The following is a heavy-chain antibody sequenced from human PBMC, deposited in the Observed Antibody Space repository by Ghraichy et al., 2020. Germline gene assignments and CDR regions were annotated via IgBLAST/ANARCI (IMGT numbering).Heavy chain of an antibody. CDR1: GFTFYNSW. V-gene: IGHV3-7*03. CDR2: MNHDGSQK. J-gene: IGHJ4*02. D-gene: IGHD4/OR15-4a*01. Sequence: SCAASGFTFYNSWMNWVRQPPGKGLEWVATMNHDGSQKYYVDSVKGRFTISRDNAKNSLYLQMNSLRAEDTALYYCAGANAFDYWGQGTLVTVSS. CDR3: AGANAFDY.